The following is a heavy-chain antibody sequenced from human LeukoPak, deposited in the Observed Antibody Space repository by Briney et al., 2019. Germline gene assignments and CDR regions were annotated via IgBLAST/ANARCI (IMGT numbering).Heavy chain of an antibody. V-gene: IGHV5-51*01. CDR2: IYPGDSDT. CDR1: GYSFTSYW. D-gene: IGHD3-9*01. J-gene: IGHJ3*02. Sequence: GESLKISCKGSGYSFTSYWIGWVRQMPGKGLEWMGIIYPGDSDTRYSPSFQGQVTISADKSISTAYLQWSSLKASDTAMYYCARADYDILTGYDAFDIWGQGTMVTVSS. CDR3: ARADYDILTGYDAFDI.